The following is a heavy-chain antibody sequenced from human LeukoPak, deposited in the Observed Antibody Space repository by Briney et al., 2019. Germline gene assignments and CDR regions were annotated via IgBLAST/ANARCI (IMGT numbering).Heavy chain of an antibody. CDR1: GYTFTSYG. CDR3: AVDFTYYYDSGGYLRDY. CDR2: ISAYNGNT. Sequence: ASVKVSCKASGYTFTSYGISWVRQAPGQGLEWMGWISAYNGNTNYAQKLQGRVTMTTDTSTSTAYMELRSLRSDDTAVYYCAVDFTYYYDSGGYLRDYWGQGTLVTVSS. J-gene: IGHJ4*02. D-gene: IGHD3-22*01. V-gene: IGHV1-18*01.